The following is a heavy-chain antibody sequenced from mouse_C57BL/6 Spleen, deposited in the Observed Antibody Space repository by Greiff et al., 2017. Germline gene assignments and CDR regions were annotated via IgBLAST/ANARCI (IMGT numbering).Heavy chain of an antibody. V-gene: IGHV5-17*01. CDR3: ARDEGYTYAMDY. CDR1: GFTFSDCG. J-gene: IGHJ4*01. Sequence: EVMLVESGGGLVKPGGFLKLSCAASGFTFSDCGMHWVRQAPEKGLEWVAYISSGSSTIYYADTVKGRFTISRDNAKNTLFLQMTSLRSEDTAMYYCARDEGYTYAMDYWGQGTSVTVSS. CDR2: ISSGSSTI. D-gene: IGHD2-3*01.